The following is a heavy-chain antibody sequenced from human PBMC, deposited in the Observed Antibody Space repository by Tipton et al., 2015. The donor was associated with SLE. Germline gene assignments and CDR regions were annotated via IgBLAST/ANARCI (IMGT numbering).Heavy chain of an antibody. CDR3: ARGGGCSSTSCYRGHQRYYYHYMDV. J-gene: IGHJ6*03. Sequence: TLSLTCSVSGDSISSGGYFWNWIRQYPGKGLEWIGYIYHSGSTQYNPSLRSRVTISIDTSNNQFSLTLNSVIAADTAVYYCARGGGCSSTSCYRGHQRYYYHYMDVWGTGTTVTVSS. D-gene: IGHD2-2*01. CDR2: IYHSGST. V-gene: IGHV4-31*03. CDR1: GDSISSGGYF.